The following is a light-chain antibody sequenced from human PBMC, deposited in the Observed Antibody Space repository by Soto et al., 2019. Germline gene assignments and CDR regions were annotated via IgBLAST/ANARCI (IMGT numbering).Light chain of an antibody. J-gene: IGLJ1*01. CDR3: SSYTSSSTYV. CDR2: EVS. Sequence: QSVLTQPPSVSGSPGQSVAISCTGTSSDVGSYNRVSWYQQPPGTAPKVMIYEVSNRPSGVPDRFSGSKSGNTASLTISGLKAEDEAAYYCSSYTSSSTYVFGTGTKLTVL. V-gene: IGLV2-18*02. CDR1: SSDVGSYNR.